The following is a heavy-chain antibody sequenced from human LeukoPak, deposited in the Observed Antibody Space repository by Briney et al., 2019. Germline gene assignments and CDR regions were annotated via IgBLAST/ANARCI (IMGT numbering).Heavy chain of an antibody. V-gene: IGHV3-53*01. J-gene: IGHJ6*02. D-gene: IGHD6-13*01. CDR2: IYSGGST. CDR3: AYSSSWSGPDIYYYYCYGMDV. CDR1: GFTVSSNY. Sequence: PGGSLRLSCAASGFTVSSNYMSWVRQAPGKGLEWVSVIYSGGSTYYADSVKGRFTISRDNSKNTLYLQMNSLRAEDTAVYYCAYSSSWSGPDIYYYYCYGMDVWGQGTTVTVSS.